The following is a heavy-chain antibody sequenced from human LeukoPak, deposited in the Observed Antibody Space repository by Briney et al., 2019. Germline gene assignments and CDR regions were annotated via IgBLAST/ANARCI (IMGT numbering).Heavy chain of an antibody. D-gene: IGHD6-19*01. J-gene: IGHJ4*02. CDR1: GGSISSYH. Sequence: SETLSLTCTVSGGSISSYHWRWIRQSPGKGLEWIGHIYYSGSTNYNPSLKSRVTISVDTSKNHFSLKLNSVTAADTAVYYCARGKQWLVVWGQGTLVTVSS. CDR2: IYYSGST. V-gene: IGHV4-59*01. CDR3: ARGKQWLVV.